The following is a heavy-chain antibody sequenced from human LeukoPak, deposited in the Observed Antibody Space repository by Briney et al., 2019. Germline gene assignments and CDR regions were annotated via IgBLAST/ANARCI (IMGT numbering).Heavy chain of an antibody. Sequence: GASVKVSCKASGGTFSSYAISWVRQAPGQGLEWMGGIIPIFGTANYAQKFQGRVTITADESTSTAYMGLSSLRSEDTAVYYCARETVRGVITYYYYGMDVWGKGTTVTVSS. D-gene: IGHD3-10*01. CDR2: IIPIFGTA. V-gene: IGHV1-69*13. J-gene: IGHJ6*04. CDR3: ARETVRGVITYYYYGMDV. CDR1: GGTFSSYA.